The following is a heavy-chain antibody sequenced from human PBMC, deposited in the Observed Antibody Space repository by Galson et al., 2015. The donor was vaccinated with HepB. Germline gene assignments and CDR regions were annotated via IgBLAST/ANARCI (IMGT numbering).Heavy chain of an antibody. J-gene: IGHJ5*02. Sequence: QSGAEVKKPGPSVKVSCKASGGTFSSYAISWVRQAPGQGLEWMGGIIPILGIANYAQKFQGRVTITADKSTSTAYMELSSLRSEDTAVYYCARGGLIAARLGWFDPWGQGTLVTVSS. CDR2: IIPILGIA. CDR3: ARGGLIAARLGWFDP. V-gene: IGHV1-69*10. D-gene: IGHD6-6*01. CDR1: GGTFSSYA.